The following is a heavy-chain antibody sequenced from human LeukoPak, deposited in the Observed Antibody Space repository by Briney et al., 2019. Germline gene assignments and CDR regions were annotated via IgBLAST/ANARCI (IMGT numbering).Heavy chain of an antibody. CDR3: ARVGRWTRDFDY. CDR2: ISSNGGST. CDR1: GFTFSSYA. Sequence: GGSLRLSCAASGFTFSSYAMHWVRQAPGKGLEYVSAISSNGGSTYYANSVKGRFTISRDNSKNTLYLQMGSLRAEDMAVYYCARVGRWTRDFDYWGQGPLVTVSS. V-gene: IGHV3-64*01. J-gene: IGHJ4*02. D-gene: IGHD4-17*01.